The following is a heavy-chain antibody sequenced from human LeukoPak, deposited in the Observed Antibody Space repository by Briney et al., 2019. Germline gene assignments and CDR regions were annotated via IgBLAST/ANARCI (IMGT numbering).Heavy chain of an antibody. J-gene: IGHJ4*02. D-gene: IGHD6-19*01. CDR2: ISYDGSNK. CDR1: GFTFSSYG. V-gene: IGHV3-30*12. Sequence: GGSLRLSCAASGFTFSSYGMHWVRQAPGKGLEWVAVISYDGSNKKYADSVKGRFTISRDNSKNTLYLQMNSLRAEDTAVYYCARRSGIAVAGAFDYWGQGTLVTVSS. CDR3: ARRSGIAVAGAFDY.